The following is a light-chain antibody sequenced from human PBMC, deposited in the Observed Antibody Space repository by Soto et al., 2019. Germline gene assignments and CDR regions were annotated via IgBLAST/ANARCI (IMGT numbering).Light chain of an antibody. J-gene: IGKJ5*01. CDR3: QQRSNLPFT. V-gene: IGKV3-11*01. CDR2: AAS. CDR1: QDIGNA. Sequence: EIAITQSSIPLSFSSGGRATLSCRASQDIGNALGWYQQKPGQAPRLLIYAASSWPAGIPARFSGSGSGTDFTLTISSLEPEDFAVYYCQQRSNLPFTFGRGTRLQIK.